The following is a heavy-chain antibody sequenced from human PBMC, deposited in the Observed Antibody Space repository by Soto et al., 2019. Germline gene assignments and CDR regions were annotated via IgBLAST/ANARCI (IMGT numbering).Heavy chain of an antibody. CDR1: GFTFSDYY. D-gene: IGHD2-15*01. CDR3: ARDRGYCSGGSCYAKWFDP. Sequence: PGGSLRLSCAASGFTFSDYYMSWIRQAPGKGLEWVSYISSSSSYTNYADSVKGRFTISRDNAKNSLYLQMNSLRAEDAAVYYCARDRGYCSGGSCYAKWFDPWGQGTLVTVSS. J-gene: IGHJ5*02. CDR2: ISSSSSYT. V-gene: IGHV3-11*06.